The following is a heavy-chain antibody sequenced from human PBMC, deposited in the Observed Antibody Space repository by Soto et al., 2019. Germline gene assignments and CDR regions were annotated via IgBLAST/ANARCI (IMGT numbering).Heavy chain of an antibody. CDR2: ISWNSGSI. J-gene: IGHJ4*02. CDR3: AKDIDCSSWYLDY. CDR1: GFTFDDYA. D-gene: IGHD6-13*01. Sequence: EVQLVESGGGLVQPGRSLRLSCAASGFTFDDYAMHWVRQAPGKGLEWVSGISWNSGSIGYADSVKGRFTISRDNAKNSLYLQMNSLRAEDTALYYCAKDIDCSSWYLDYWGQGTLVTVSS. V-gene: IGHV3-9*01.